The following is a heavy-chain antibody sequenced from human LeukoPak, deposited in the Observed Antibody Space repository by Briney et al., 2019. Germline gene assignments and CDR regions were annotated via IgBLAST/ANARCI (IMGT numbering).Heavy chain of an antibody. Sequence: PGGSLRLSCAASGFTFSSYAMHWVRQAPGKGLEWVAVISYDGSNKYYADSVKGRFTISRDNSKNTLCLQMNSLRAEDTAVYYCARDGDGYNSDAFDIWGQGTMVTVSS. CDR1: GFTFSSYA. D-gene: IGHD5-24*01. V-gene: IGHV3-30-3*01. J-gene: IGHJ3*02. CDR3: ARDGDGYNSDAFDI. CDR2: ISYDGSNK.